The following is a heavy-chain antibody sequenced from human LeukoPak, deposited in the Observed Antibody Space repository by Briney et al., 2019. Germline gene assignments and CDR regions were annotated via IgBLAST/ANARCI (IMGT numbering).Heavy chain of an antibody. J-gene: IGHJ1*01. Sequence: ASVKVSCKASGGTFSSYAISWVRQAPGQGLEWMGGIIPIFGTANYAQKFQGRVTITADESTSTAYMELSSLRSEDTAVYYCARDVLNAGGPIVPAALDWGQGALVTVSS. CDR2: IIPIFGTA. V-gene: IGHV1-69*13. D-gene: IGHD2-2*01. CDR3: ARDVLNAGGPIVPAALD. CDR1: GGTFSSYA.